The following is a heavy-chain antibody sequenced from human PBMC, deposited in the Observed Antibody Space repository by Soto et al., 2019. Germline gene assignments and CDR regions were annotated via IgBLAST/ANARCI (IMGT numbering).Heavy chain of an antibody. CDR3: ARDSRDSSSNWFDP. CDR2: IYYSGST. J-gene: IGHJ5*02. Sequence: ASETLSLTCTVSGGSISSGDYYWSWIRQPPGKGLGWIGYIYYSGSTYYNPSLKSRVTISVDTSKNQFSLKLSSVTAADTAVYYCARDSRDSSSNWFDPWGQGTLVTVSS. CDR1: GGSISSGDYY. V-gene: IGHV4-30-4*01. D-gene: IGHD6-6*01.